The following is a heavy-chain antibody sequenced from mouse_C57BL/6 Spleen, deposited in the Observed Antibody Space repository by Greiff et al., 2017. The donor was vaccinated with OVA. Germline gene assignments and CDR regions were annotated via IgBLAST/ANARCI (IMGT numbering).Heavy chain of an antibody. CDR2: IYPRDGST. Sequence: QVQLKESGPELVKPGASVKLSCKASGYTFTSYDINWVKQRPGQGLEWIGWIYPRDGSTKYNEKFKGKATLTVDTSSSTAYMELHSLTSEDSAVYFCARFRGYPYYAMDYWGQGTSVTVSS. J-gene: IGHJ4*01. CDR1: GYTFTSYD. CDR3: ARFRGYPYYAMDY. V-gene: IGHV1-85*01.